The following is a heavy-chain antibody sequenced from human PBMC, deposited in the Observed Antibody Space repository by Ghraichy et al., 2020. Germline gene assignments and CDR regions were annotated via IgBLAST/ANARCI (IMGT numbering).Heavy chain of an antibody. CDR3: AVLRLWLVRPGLDY. V-gene: IGHV3-23*01. CDR2: INLSGGST. D-gene: IGHD6-19*01. Sequence: GGSLRLSCAASGLNFRNYGMTWVRQAPGKGLEWVSFINLSGGSTYYTDSVRGRFTISRDNNKNTLYLQMNTLTAEDTAVYYCAVLRLWLVRPGLDYWGQGALVTVPS. J-gene: IGHJ4*02. CDR1: GLNFRNYG.